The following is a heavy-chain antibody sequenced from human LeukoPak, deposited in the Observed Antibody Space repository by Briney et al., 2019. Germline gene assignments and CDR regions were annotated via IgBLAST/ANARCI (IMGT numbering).Heavy chain of an antibody. CDR2: INSDGSST. D-gene: IGHD1-1*01. CDR3: ARTGTTVSFDAFDI. CDR1: GITFSSYA. V-gene: IGHV3-74*01. J-gene: IGHJ3*02. Sequence: GGSLRLSCAASGITFSSYAMTWVRQAPGRGLVWVSRINSDGSSTSYADSVKGRFTISRDNAKNTLYLQMNSLRAEDTAVYYCARTGTTVSFDAFDIWGQGTMVTVSS.